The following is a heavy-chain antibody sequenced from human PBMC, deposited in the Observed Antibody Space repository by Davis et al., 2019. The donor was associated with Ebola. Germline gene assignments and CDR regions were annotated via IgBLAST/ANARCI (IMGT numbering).Heavy chain of an antibody. Sequence: GESLKISCAASGFTFSSYWMSWVRQAPGKGLEWVANIRQDGSEKYYVDSVKGRFTISRDNAKNSLYLQMNSLRAEDTAVYYCARSHLRWEWLPMGPFWGQGTLVTVSS. J-gene: IGHJ4*02. CDR1: GFTFSSYW. V-gene: IGHV3-7*03. CDR2: IRQDGSEK. CDR3: ARSHLRWEWLPMGPF. D-gene: IGHD3-3*01.